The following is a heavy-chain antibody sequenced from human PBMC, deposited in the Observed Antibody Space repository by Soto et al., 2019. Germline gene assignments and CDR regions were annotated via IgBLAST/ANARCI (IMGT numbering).Heavy chain of an antibody. CDR3: ARAVVVTAILDY. J-gene: IGHJ4*02. Sequence: ASVKVSCKASGYTFTSYAMHWVRQSPGQRLEWMGWINAGNGNTKYSQKFQGRVTITRDTSASTAYMELSSLRSEDTAVYYCARAVVVTAILDYWGQGTLVTVSS. V-gene: IGHV1-3*01. CDR1: GYTFTSYA. D-gene: IGHD2-21*02. CDR2: INAGNGNT.